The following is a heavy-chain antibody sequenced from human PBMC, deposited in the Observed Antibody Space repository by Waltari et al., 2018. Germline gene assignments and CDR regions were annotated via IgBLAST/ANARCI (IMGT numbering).Heavy chain of an antibody. CDR1: GRSFNYYY. CDR2: FSGSSGNT. D-gene: IGHD4-17*01. V-gene: IGHV4-59*12. J-gene: IGHJ4*03. Sequence: QVHLQESGPGLVKPSDTLSLTCPVSGRSFNYYYWDWTRQPPGKGLEWVGYFSGSSGNTDYNPSLTSRVTISRDTSKNLFSLKLTFVTAADTAVYFCARDRGAYGLDSWGQGVVVTVSS. CDR3: ARDRGAYGLDS.